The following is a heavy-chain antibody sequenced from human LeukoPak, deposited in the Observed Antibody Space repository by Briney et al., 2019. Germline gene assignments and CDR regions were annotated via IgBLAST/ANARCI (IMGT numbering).Heavy chain of an antibody. D-gene: IGHD2-15*01. CDR2: IYIYDTERT. CDR1: GGSIRSYY. V-gene: IGHV4-59*08. CDR3: ARLADSAEGFDY. Sequence: SETLSLTCTVSGGSIRSYYWSWIRQTPGKGLEWIGYIYIYDTERTNYSPSLKSRVTMSLHTSRNQFSLRLSSVTVADTAVYYCARLADSAEGFDYWGQGTLVTVSS. J-gene: IGHJ4*02.